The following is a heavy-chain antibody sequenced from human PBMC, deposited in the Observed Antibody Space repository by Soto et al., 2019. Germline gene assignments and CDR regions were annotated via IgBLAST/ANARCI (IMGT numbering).Heavy chain of an antibody. V-gene: IGHV4-34*01. Sequence: SETLSLTCAVYGGSFSGYYWSWIRQPPGKGLEWIGEINHSGSTNYNPSLKSRVTISVDTSKNQFSLKLSSVTAADTAVYYCARGPVVPAAIRVSGYMDVWGKGTTVTVSS. CDR2: INHSGST. CDR1: GGSFSGYY. J-gene: IGHJ6*03. CDR3: ARGPVVPAAIRVSGYMDV. D-gene: IGHD2-2*01.